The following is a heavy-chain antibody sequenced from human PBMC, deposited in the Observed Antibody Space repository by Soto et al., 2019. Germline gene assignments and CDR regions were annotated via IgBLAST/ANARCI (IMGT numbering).Heavy chain of an antibody. CDR2: IYHSGST. CDR3: ARNSNYGTGYYYGMDV. J-gene: IGHJ6*02. D-gene: IGHD4-4*01. V-gene: IGHV4-30-2*01. CDR1: GFSIRSGGYS. Sequence: SEILSLTCAVSGFSIRSGGYSWSWIRQPPGKGLEWIGYIYHSGSTYYNPSLKSRVTISVDRSKNQFSLKLSSVTAADTAVYYCARNSNYGTGYYYGMDVWGQGTTVTVSS.